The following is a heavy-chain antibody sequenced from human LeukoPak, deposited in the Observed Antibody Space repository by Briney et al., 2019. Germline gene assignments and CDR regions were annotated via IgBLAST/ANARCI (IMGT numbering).Heavy chain of an antibody. D-gene: IGHD3-22*01. CDR1: TSY. V-gene: IGHV1-18*01. CDR3: ARDFWNFDDSRGYYRDFDS. CDR2: IGSYAGDT. J-gene: IGHJ5*01. Sequence: ASVKVSCKATSYISWVRQAPGQGLEWIGWIGSYAGDTYYAQKFQGRVTVTTDTSSSTAYMELRSLRSDDTAVYYCARDFWNFDDSRGYYRDFDSWGQGTLVTVSS.